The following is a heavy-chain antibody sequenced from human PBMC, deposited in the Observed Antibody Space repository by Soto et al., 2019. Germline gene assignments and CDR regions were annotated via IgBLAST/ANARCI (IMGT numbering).Heavy chain of an antibody. CDR2: IFSNDEK. CDR3: ARIPYGAAAYNYYYYGMDV. V-gene: IGHV2-26*01. Sequence: QVTLKESGPVLVKPTETLTLTCTVSGFSLSNASMGVSWIRQPPGKALEWLAHIFSNDEKSYSTSLKSRLTISKDTSKSQVVLTMTNMDPVDTATYYCARIPYGAAAYNYYYYGMDVWGQGTTVTVSS. D-gene: IGHD6-13*01. CDR1: GFSLSNASMG. J-gene: IGHJ6*02.